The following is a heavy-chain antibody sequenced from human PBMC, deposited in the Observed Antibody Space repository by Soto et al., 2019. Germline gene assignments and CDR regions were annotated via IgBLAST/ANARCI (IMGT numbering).Heavy chain of an antibody. CDR2: IIPIFGTA. V-gene: IGHV1-69*01. J-gene: IGHJ5*02. Sequence: QVQLVQSGAEVKKPGSSVKVSCKASGGTFDIFSISWVRQAPGQGLEWMVGIIPIFGTAEYSQKFQGRVTITADESTSTSYMELSSLRVEDTAVYYCAKEHRDDDSGWYSSTVWFDPWGQGTLGTVSS. CDR1: GGTFDIFS. D-gene: IGHD6-19*01. CDR3: AKEHRDDDSGWYSSTVWFDP.